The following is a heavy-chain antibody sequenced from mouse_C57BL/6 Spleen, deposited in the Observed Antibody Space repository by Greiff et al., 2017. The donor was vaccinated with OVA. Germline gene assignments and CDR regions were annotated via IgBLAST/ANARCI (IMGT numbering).Heavy chain of an antibody. D-gene: IGHD2-1*01. CDR2: ISDGGSYT. CDR1: GFTFSSYA. V-gene: IGHV5-4*03. Sequence: EVKLMESGGGLVKPGGSLKLSCAASGFTFSSYAMSWVRQTPEKRLEWVATISDGGSYTYYPDNVKGRFTISRDNAKNNLYLQMSHLKSEDTAMYYCARGDYYYGKNYAMDYWGQGTSVTVSS. J-gene: IGHJ4*01. CDR3: ARGDYYYGKNYAMDY.